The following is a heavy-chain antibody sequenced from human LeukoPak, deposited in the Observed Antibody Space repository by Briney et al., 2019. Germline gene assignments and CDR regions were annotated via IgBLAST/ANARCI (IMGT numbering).Heavy chain of an antibody. CDR2: IYSDGST. V-gene: IGHV3-53*01. D-gene: IGHD3-9*01. Sequence: GGSLRLSCAASGFTVNSNYMSWVRQAPGNGLEWVSVIYSDGSTYYEDSVKGRFTISRDNAKNSLYLQMNNLRAEDTAVYYCARDYILTGYYRGNWFDPWGQGTLVTVSS. J-gene: IGHJ5*02. CDR1: GFTVNSNY. CDR3: ARDYILTGYYRGNWFDP.